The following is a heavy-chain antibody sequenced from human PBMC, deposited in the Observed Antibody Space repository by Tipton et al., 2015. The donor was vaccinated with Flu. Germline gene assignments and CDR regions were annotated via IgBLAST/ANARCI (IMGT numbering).Heavy chain of an antibody. CDR3: ARDGGRGSSPYYFDY. CDR1: GGSVSSDVYS. D-gene: IGHD3-16*01. V-gene: IGHV4-30-4*08. CDR2: SFSSGNT. J-gene: IGHJ4*02. Sequence: TLSLTCTVSGGSVSSDVYSWSWIRHLPGKGLEWIGYSFSSGNTYYSPSLKSRVTISLDTSKNQFSLNLSSVTAADTAVYYCARDGGRGSSPYYFDYWGQGTLVTVSS.